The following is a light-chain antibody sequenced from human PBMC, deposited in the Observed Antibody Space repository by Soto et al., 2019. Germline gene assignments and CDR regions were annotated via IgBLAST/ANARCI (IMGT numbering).Light chain of an antibody. J-gene: IGLJ2*01. Sequence: QSVLTQPPSASGTPGQRVTISCSGSSSNIGSNYVYWYQQLPETAPKLLIYRNNQRPSGVPDRFSGSKSGTSASLAISGLRSEDEADYYCAAWDDSLSVHVVFGGGTKLTVL. CDR2: RNN. CDR1: SSNIGSNY. V-gene: IGLV1-47*01. CDR3: AAWDDSLSVHVV.